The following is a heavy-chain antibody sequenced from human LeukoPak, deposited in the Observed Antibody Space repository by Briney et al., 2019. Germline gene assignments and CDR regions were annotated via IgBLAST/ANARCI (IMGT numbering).Heavy chain of an antibody. V-gene: IGHV4-38-2*01. CDR3: ARVDFGCCSSTSCYDAFDI. D-gene: IGHD2-2*01. Sequence: SETLSLTCAVSGYSISSGYYWGWIRQPPGKGLEWIGSIYHSGSTYYNPSLKSRVTISVDTSKNQFSLKLSSVTAADTAVYYCARVDFGCCSSTSCYDAFDIWGQGTMVTVSS. CDR1: GYSISSGYY. CDR2: IYHSGST. J-gene: IGHJ3*02.